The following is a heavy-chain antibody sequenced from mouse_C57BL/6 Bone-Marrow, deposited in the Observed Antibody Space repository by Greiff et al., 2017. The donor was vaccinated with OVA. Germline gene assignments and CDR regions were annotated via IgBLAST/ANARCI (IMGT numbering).Heavy chain of an antibody. Sequence: VHVKQSGPELVKPGASVKIPCKASGYTFTDYNMDWVKQSHGKSLEWIGDINPNNGGTIYNQKFKGKATLTVDKSSSTAYMELRSLTSEDTAVYYCARRNDYDVRAMDYWGQGTSVTVSS. CDR3: ARRNDYDVRAMDY. D-gene: IGHD2-4*01. CDR1: GYTFTDYN. V-gene: IGHV1-18*01. CDR2: INPNNGGT. J-gene: IGHJ4*01.